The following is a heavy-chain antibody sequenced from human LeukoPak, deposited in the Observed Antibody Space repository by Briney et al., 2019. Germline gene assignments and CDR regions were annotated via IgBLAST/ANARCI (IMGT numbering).Heavy chain of an antibody. J-gene: IGHJ5*02. D-gene: IGHD6-19*01. CDR3: ARDVRYASGWSTPES. V-gene: IGHV4-4*07. CDR1: GGSIINHY. Sequence: SETLSLTCTVSGGSIINHYWSWIRQPAGKGLEWIGRIYSRGSANYSPSLKSRVSMSIDTSNNHFSLNLTSVTAADTALYFCARDVRYASGWSTPESWGQGTLVTVSS. CDR2: IYSRGSA.